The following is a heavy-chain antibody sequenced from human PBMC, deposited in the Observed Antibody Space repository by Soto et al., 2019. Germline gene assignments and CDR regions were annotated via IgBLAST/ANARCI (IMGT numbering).Heavy chain of an antibody. V-gene: IGHV5-51*01. CDR2: IYPGDSDT. D-gene: IGHD1-20*01. CDR1: GYSFTSYW. J-gene: IGHJ6*02. CDR3: ATHLAPARYSWDDGGYCYYYGMDV. Sequence: GESLKISCKGSGYSFTSYWIGWVRQMPGKGLEWMGIIYPGDSDTRYSPSFQGQVTISADKSISTAYLQWSSLKASDTAMYYCATHLAPARYSWDDGGYCYYYGMDVWGQGTTVTVSS.